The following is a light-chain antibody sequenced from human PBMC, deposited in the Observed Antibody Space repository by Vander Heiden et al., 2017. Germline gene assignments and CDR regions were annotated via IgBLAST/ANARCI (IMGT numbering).Light chain of an antibody. CDR1: SCDVGGHDY. J-gene: IGLJ1*01. V-gene: IGLV2-11*01. CDR2: DVN. CDR3: CSYAGSYTYV. Sequence: QTVMTQPRSESGSSGNSATISCTGTSCDVGGHDYVSWYHQHPGKAPKLIIYDVNTRPSGVPDRFSGSKSGNTASLTISGLQAEDEADYYCCSYAGSYTYVFATGTKVTVL.